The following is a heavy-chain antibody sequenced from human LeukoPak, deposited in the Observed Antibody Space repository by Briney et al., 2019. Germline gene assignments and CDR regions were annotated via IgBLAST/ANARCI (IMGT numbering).Heavy chain of an antibody. D-gene: IGHD2-2*02. Sequence: GGSLRLSCAASGFTFSSYEMNWVRQAPGKGLEWVSYISSSGSTIHYADSVKGRFTISRDNAKNSLYLQMNSLRAVDTAVYYCARDLGYCTSTSCYSLYGMDVWGKRTTDTVSS. CDR3: ARDLGYCTSTSCYSLYGMDV. V-gene: IGHV3-48*03. CDR1: GFTFSSYE. J-gene: IGHJ6*04. CDR2: ISSSGSTI.